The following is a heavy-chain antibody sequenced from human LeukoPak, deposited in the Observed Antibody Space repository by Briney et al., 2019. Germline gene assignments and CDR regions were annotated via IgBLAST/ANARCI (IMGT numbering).Heavy chain of an antibody. V-gene: IGHV1-69*06. CDR2: IIPMFGTA. J-gene: IGHJ6*03. CDR3: ARGADWQLLEYYYYYMDV. Sequence: SVKVSCKVSGYTLTELSMHWVRQAPGQGLEWMGGIIPMFGTANYAQKFQGRLTITADKSTNTGYMELSSLRSEDTAVYYCARGADWQLLEYYYYYMDVWGKGTTVTVSS. D-gene: IGHD6-6*01. CDR1: GYTLTELS.